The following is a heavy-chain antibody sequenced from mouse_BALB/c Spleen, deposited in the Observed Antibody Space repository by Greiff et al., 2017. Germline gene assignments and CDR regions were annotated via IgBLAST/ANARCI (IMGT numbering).Heavy chain of an antibody. CDR2: ISSGGSYT. D-gene: IGHD1-1*02. Sequence: EVQVVESGGGLVKPGGYLKLSCAASGLTFSSSAMSWVRQSPEKRLELVAEISSGGSYTYYPDTVTGRFTISRDNAKNTLYLEMSSLRSEDTAMDYCAREVVRRYFGVWDAETTVSVAS. J-gene: IGHJ1*01. V-gene: IGHV5-9-4*01. CDR1: GLTFSSSA. CDR3: AREVVRRYFGV.